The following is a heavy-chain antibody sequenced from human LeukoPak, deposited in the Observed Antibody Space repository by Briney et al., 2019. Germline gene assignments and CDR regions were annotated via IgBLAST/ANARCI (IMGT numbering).Heavy chain of an antibody. CDR3: AKSNGYGLVDI. J-gene: IGHJ3*02. D-gene: IGHD3-10*01. Sequence: SETLSLTCTVSGYSISSDYYWGWIRQPPGKGLEWIGSIYHSGSTYYNPSLKSRVTISLDTSRNQFSLKLNSVTAADTAVYYCAKSNGYGLVDIWGQGTMVTVSS. CDR1: GYSISSDYY. V-gene: IGHV4-38-2*02. CDR2: IYHSGST.